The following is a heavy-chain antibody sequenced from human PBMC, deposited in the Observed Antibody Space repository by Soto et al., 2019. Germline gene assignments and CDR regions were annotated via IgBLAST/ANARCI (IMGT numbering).Heavy chain of an antibody. CDR3: ARENYFNYDY. J-gene: IGHJ4*02. V-gene: IGHV3-11*06. CDR1: GFTFSDYY. CDR2: ITSSGSYQ. D-gene: IGHD4-4*01. Sequence: QVQLVESGGGLVKPGGSLRLSCAASGFTFSDYYMSWIRQAPGKGLEWVSNITSSGSYQNYADSVKGRFTIYRDNAKNSLYLQMKSLRAEDTAVYYCARENYFNYDYWGQGTLVTVSS.